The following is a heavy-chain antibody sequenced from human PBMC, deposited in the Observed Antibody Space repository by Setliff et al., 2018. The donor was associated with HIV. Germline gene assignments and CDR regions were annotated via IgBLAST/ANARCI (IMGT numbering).Heavy chain of an antibody. CDR3: ARRDLTSAPT. CDR1: GGSISSSRYY. Sequence: SETLSLTCTVSGGSISSSRYYWSWIRQPPGKGLEWIGSIYYSGSTYYNPSLKSRVTISADTSKNHFSLRLNSATAADTAVYYCARRDLTSAPTWGQGTLVTVSS. D-gene: IGHD3-10*01. CDR2: IYYSGST. V-gene: IGHV4-39*02. J-gene: IGHJ5*02.